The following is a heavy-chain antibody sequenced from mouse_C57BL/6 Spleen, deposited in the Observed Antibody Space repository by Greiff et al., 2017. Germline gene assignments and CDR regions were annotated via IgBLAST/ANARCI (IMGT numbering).Heavy chain of an antibody. V-gene: IGHV3-6*01. D-gene: IGHD2-4*01. CDR1: GYSITSGYY. CDR3: ARGYDYDVVDY. CDR2: ISYDGSN. J-gene: IGHJ2*01. Sequence: EVQRVESGPGLVKPSQSLSLTCSVTGYSITSGYYWNWIRQFPGNKLEWMGYISYDGSNNYNPSLKNRISITRDTSKNQFFLKLNSVTTEDTATYYCARGYDYDVVDYWGQGTTLTVSS.